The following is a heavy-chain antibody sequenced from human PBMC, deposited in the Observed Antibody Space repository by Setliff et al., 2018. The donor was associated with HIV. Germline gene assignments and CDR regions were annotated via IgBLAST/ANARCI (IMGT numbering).Heavy chain of an antibody. CDR1: GGSISSDNW. Sequence: PSETLSLTCTVSGGSISSDNWWSWVRQPPGKGLEWIGEIYHSGSTNYNPSLKSRVTISVDTSKNQFSLKLSSVTAADTAVYYCARGPLTIFGVVIIPNYFDYWGQGTLVTVSS. CDR2: IYHSGST. V-gene: IGHV4-4*02. J-gene: IGHJ4*02. D-gene: IGHD3-3*01. CDR3: ARGPLTIFGVVIIPNYFDY.